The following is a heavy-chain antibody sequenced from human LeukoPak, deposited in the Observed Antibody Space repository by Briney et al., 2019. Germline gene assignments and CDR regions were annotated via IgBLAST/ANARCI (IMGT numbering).Heavy chain of an antibody. V-gene: IGHV3-23*01. D-gene: IGHD1-1*01. J-gene: IGHJ6*03. Sequence: GGSLRLSCAASGFTLSSYAMSWVRQAPGKGLDWVSGISGSGGSTYHADSVKGRFTISRDNSKNTLYLQMNSLRAEDTAVYYCATDFLDNRERPYYMDVWGKGTTVTVSS. CDR3: ATDFLDNRERPYYMDV. CDR1: GFTLSSYA. CDR2: ISGSGGST.